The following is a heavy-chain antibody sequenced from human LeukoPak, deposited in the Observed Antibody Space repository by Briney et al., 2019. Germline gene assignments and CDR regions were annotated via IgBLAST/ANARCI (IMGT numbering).Heavy chain of an antibody. V-gene: IGHV3-23*01. D-gene: IGHD1-1*01. CDR3: AKKDDPSEIYYYMDA. J-gene: IGHJ6*03. CDR1: GFTFSTYA. Sequence: PGGSLRLSCAASGFTFSTYAMTWVRQAPGKGLEWVSGISGSGGSTYYGDSVEGRFTISRDNSKNTVYLQMSSLRAEDTAVYYCAKKDDPSEIYYYMDAWGKGTTVTVSS. CDR2: ISGSGGST.